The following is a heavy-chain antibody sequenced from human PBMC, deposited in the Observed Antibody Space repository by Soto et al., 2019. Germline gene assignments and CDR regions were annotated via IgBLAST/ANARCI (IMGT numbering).Heavy chain of an antibody. CDR2: INGDGTST. CDR1: GFPFSGHW. D-gene: IGHD7-27*01. J-gene: IGHJ4*02. CDR3: ASLGLTGRYNFDS. V-gene: IGHV3-74*01. Sequence: GGSLRLSCVASGFPFSGHWMHWVRQGPGRGLAWVSRINGDGTSTAYADSVKGRFTISRDNAKETLSLQMNSLRAEDTGVYYCASLGLTGRYNFDSWGQGTLVTVSS.